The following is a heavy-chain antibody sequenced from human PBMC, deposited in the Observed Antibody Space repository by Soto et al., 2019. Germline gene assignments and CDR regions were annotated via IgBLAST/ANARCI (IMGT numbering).Heavy chain of an antibody. J-gene: IGHJ5*02. CDR3: ARDRSLGRGYSYGLGNNWFDP. D-gene: IGHD5-18*01. CDR2: ISSSSSYI. V-gene: IGHV3-21*01. CDR1: GFTFSSYS. Sequence: GGSLRLSCAASGFTFSSYSMNWVRQAPGKGLEWVSSISSSSSYIYYADSVKGRFTISRDNAKNSLYLQMNSLRAEDTAVYYCARDRSLGRGYSYGLGNNWFDPWGQGTLVTVSS.